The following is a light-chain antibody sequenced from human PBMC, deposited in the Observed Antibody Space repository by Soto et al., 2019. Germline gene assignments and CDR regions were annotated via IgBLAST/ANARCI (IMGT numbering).Light chain of an antibody. Sequence: QSVLTQPASVSGSPGQSITISCTGTSSDVGGYNYVSWYQQHPGKAPKLMIYEVSNRPSGVSNRFPGSKSGNTASLTISGLQAEDEADYYCSSYTSSSTRVFGTGTKVTVL. CDR1: SSDVGGYNY. V-gene: IGLV2-14*01. CDR2: EVS. J-gene: IGLJ1*01. CDR3: SSYTSSSTRV.